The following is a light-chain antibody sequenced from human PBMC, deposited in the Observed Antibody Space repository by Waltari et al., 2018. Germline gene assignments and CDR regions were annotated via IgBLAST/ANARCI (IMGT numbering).Light chain of an antibody. CDR2: RVS. CDR3: LQYNSYPRT. J-gene: IGKJ1*01. Sequence: DIQMTQSPSSLSASIGDRVTITCRASQGINDYLAWFQQRPGKAPKSLIYRVSSLQRGVPSKFGGRGSGTEFTLTISSLQPEDFATYYCLQYNSYPRTFGQGTKVEIK. V-gene: IGKV1-16*02. CDR1: QGINDY.